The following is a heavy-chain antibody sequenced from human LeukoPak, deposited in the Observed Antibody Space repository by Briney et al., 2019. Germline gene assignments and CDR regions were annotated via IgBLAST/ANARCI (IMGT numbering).Heavy chain of an antibody. CDR1: GASIDSGDSGGYY. Sequence: PSETLSLTCSVSGASIDSGDSGGYYWAWLRQLPGKGLEWIGSVYYSGSLKYNPSLKGRVSISRDMSKNQFFLNLNSVNATDTAVYYCARRDYAAWFDPWGQGTLVTVSS. CDR3: ARRDYAAWFDP. V-gene: IGHV4-39*07. CDR2: VYYSGSL. D-gene: IGHD4/OR15-4a*01. J-gene: IGHJ5*02.